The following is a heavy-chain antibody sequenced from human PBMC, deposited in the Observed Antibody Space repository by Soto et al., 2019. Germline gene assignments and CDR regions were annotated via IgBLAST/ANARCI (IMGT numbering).Heavy chain of an antibody. CDR2: VYYGGSP. CDR1: GDSISSDESY. V-gene: IGHV4-39*07. D-gene: IGHD3-9*01. Sequence: SETLSLTCSVSGDSISSDESYWGWIRQPPGKGLEWIGNVYYGGSPNYTPSLKSRITISVDISKNQFSLSLGSVTAADTAVYFCARARYYDWCFDLWGLGTPVTVSS. CDR3: ARARYYDWCFDL. J-gene: IGHJ4*02.